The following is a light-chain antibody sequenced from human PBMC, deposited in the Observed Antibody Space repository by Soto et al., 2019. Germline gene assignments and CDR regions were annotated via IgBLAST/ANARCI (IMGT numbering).Light chain of an antibody. V-gene: IGKV3-15*01. Sequence: ERVMTQSPATLSASPGERVTLSCRASQSVSSNLAWYQQGPGQAPRLLIYGASTRATGIPARFSGSGSGTEFTLTISSLQSEDFAVYYCQQYNNWPPYTFGQGTKLEIK. CDR1: QSVSSN. CDR2: GAS. CDR3: QQYNNWPPYT. J-gene: IGKJ2*01.